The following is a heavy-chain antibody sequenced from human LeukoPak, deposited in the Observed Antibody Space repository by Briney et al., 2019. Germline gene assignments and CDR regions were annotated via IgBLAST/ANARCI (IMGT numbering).Heavy chain of an antibody. Sequence: GGSLRLSCAASGFTFSSYWMSWVRQAPGKGLEWVANIKQDGSEKYYVDPVKGRFTISRDKAKNSLYLQMNSLRAEDTAVYFCTRGAPRGYSYYYYGLDVWGQGTTVTVSS. D-gene: IGHD5-18*01. J-gene: IGHJ6*02. CDR3: TRGAPRGYSYYYYGLDV. V-gene: IGHV3-7*01. CDR2: IKQDGSEK. CDR1: GFTFSSYW.